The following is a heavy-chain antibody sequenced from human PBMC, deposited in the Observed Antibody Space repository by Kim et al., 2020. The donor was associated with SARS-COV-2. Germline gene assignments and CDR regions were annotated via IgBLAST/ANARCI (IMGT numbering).Heavy chain of an antibody. CDR3: TTDKMDQKSFYDYVWGSYRQISDAFDI. J-gene: IGHJ3*02. CDR2: IKSKTDGGTT. D-gene: IGHD3-16*02. CDR1: GFTFSNAW. V-gene: IGHV3-15*01. Sequence: GGSLRLSCAASGFTFSNAWMSWVRQAPGKGLEWVGRIKSKTDGGTTDYAAPVKGRFTISRDDSKNTLYLQMNSLKTEDTAVYYCTTDKMDQKSFYDYVWGSYRQISDAFDIWGQGTMVTVSS.